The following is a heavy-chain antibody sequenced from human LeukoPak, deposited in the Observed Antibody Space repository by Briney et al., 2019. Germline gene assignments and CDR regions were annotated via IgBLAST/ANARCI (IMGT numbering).Heavy chain of an antibody. D-gene: IGHD2-15*01. V-gene: IGHV4-39*01. CDR1: GGSISSSSYY. J-gene: IGHJ4*02. Sequence: SETLSLTCTVSGGSISSSSYYWGWIRQPPGKGLEWIGSIYYSGSTYYNPSLKSRVTISVDTSKNQSSLKLSSVTAADTAVYYCARGDCSGGSCYLAHFDYWGQGTLVTVSS. CDR2: IYYSGST. CDR3: ARGDCSGGSCYLAHFDY.